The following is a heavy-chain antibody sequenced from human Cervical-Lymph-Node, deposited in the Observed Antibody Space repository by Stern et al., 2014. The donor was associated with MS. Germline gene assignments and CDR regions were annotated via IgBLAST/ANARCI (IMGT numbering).Heavy chain of an antibody. CDR1: GFTFSSYS. Sequence: VQLVDSGGGLVKPGGSLRLSCAASGFTFSSYSMNWVRQAPGKGLEWVSSISSSSSYIYYADSVKGRFTISRDNAKNSLYLQMNSLRAEDTAVYYCATEIAYSSGWYDYWGQGTLVTVSS. CDR3: ATEIAYSSGWYDY. V-gene: IGHV3-21*01. CDR2: ISSSSSYI. D-gene: IGHD6-19*01. J-gene: IGHJ4*02.